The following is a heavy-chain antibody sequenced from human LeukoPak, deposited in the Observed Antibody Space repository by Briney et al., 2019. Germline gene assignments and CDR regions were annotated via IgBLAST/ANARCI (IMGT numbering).Heavy chain of an antibody. CDR2: ISGSGDDT. Sequence: GGSLRLSCAASGFTFSNYAMNWVRQAPGKGLEWVSSISGSGDDTSYADSAKGRFTIPRDNSRNTLCLQMNSLRAEDTAVYYCAKQFVDIWGQGTLVTVSS. D-gene: IGHD5-24*01. V-gene: IGHV3-23*01. CDR3: AKQFVDI. J-gene: IGHJ5*02. CDR1: GFTFSNYA.